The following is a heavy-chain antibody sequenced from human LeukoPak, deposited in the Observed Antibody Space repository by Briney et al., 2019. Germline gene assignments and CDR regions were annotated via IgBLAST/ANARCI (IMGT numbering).Heavy chain of an antibody. CDR1: GGSMNQYY. D-gene: IGHD5-12*01. CDR2: IYSTGTT. CDR3: AREARSGYEGFWSDP. V-gene: IGHV4-4*07. J-gene: IGHJ5*02. Sequence: SETLSLTCTVSGGSMNQYYWSWIRQPAGKGLEWIGRIYSTGTTYYKPSLKSRVTMSVDTSHNQFFLKLNSVTAADTAVYYCAREARSGYEGFWSDPWGQGTVVTVSS.